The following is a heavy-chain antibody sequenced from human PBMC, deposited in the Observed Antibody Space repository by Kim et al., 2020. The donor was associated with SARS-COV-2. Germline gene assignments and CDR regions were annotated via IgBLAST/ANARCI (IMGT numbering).Heavy chain of an antibody. J-gene: IGHJ6*02. D-gene: IGHD3-22*01. CDR3: ARDRNYYDSSGYYYPRSYYYYGMDV. Sequence: SLRLSCAASGFTFSSYAMHWVRQAPGKGLEWVAVISYDGSNKYYADSVKGRFTISRDNSKNTLYLQMNSLRAEDTAVYYCARDRNYYDSSGYYYPRSYYYYGMDVWGQGTTVTVSS. V-gene: IGHV3-30-3*01. CDR1: GFTFSSYA. CDR2: ISYDGSNK.